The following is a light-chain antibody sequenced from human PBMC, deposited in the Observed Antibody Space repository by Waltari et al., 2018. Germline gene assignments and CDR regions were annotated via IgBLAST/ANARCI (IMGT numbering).Light chain of an antibody. CDR1: QSISNY. V-gene: IGKV1-5*03. CDR2: KAS. CDR3: QQYNTYSS. Sequence: DIQMTQSPSTVSASVGDTITITCLASQSISNYLTWYQQKPGKAPKLLIYKASSSGSGVPSRFSGSGSGTEFTLTISSLQPDDFATYYCQQYNTYSSFGQGTKLEIK. J-gene: IGKJ2*03.